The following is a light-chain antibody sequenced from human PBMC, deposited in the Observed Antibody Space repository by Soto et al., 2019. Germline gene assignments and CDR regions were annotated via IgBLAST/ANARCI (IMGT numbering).Light chain of an antibody. CDR3: SSYSSVTTLWV. Sequence: QSVLTQPPSASGTPGQRVTISCSGSSSNIGSNYVYWYQQLPGTAPKLLIYSTNQRPSGIPDRFSGSKSGTSASLAIRGLRSEDEADYYCSSYSSVTTLWVFGGGTKLTVL. V-gene: IGLV1-47*02. CDR1: SSNIGSNY. J-gene: IGLJ3*02. CDR2: STN.